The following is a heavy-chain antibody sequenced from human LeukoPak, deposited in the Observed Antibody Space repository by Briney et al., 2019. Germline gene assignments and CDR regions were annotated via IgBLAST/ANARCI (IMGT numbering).Heavy chain of an antibody. CDR2: ISGSGGST. Sequence: PGGSLRLSCAASGFTFSSYAMSWVRQAPGKGLEWVSAISGSGGSTYYADSVKGRFTISRDNSKNTLYLQMNSLRAEDTAVYYCAKDPLYYYGSGSYFDYWGQGTLVTVSS. J-gene: IGHJ4*02. CDR3: AKDPLYYYGSGSYFDY. V-gene: IGHV3-23*01. CDR1: GFTFSSYA. D-gene: IGHD3-10*01.